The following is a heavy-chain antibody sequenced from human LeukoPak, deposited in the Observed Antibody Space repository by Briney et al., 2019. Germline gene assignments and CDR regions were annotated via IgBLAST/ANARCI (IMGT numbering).Heavy chain of an antibody. J-gene: IGHJ6*03. CDR2: ISHTGTT. V-gene: IGHV4-34*01. Sequence: SETLSLTCDVPGGSFSGHYWSWIRQPPGKGLEWIGEISHTGTTHSNPSLKSRVTISVDTPKNQFSLRLTSVTAADTAVYYCARLGRMVRGVIIRYYYMDVWGKGTTVTISS. CDR3: ARLGRMVRGVIIRYYYMDV. D-gene: IGHD3-10*01. CDR1: GGSFSGHY.